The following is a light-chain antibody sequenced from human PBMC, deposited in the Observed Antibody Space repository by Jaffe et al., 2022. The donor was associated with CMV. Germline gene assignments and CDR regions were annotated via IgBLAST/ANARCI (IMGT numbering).Light chain of an antibody. J-gene: IGKJ2*01. CDR2: AAS. V-gene: IGKV1-9*01. Sequence: IQLTQSPSSLSASVGDRVTITCRASQGISTYLAWYQQKPGNAPKLLIYAASTLQSGVPSRFSGSESGTDFTLTISSLQPEDFATYYCQQIKSFPYTFGQGTKLEIE. CDR3: QQIKSFPYT. CDR1: QGISTY.